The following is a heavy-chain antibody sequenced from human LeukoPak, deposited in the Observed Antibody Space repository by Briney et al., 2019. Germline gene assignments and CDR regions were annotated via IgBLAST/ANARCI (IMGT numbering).Heavy chain of an antibody. CDR1: GFTVSSNY. CDR3: AKDDRWLQFCC. V-gene: IGHV3-53*01. CDR2: IYSGGST. Sequence: GGSLRLSCAASGFTVSSNYMSWVRQAPGKGLEWVSVIYSGGSTYYADSVKGRFTISRDNSRNTLYLQMNSLRAEDTAVYYCAKDDRWLQFCCWGQGTLVTVSA. D-gene: IGHD5-24*01. J-gene: IGHJ4*02.